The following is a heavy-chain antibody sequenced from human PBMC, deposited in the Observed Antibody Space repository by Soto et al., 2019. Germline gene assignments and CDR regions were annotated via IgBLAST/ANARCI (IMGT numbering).Heavy chain of an antibody. CDR1: GGIFHGYG. Sequence: GGSLRLSCAVPGGIFHGYGMHWVRQAPGKGLEWVAIIRFDGSNEEYADSVKGRFTISRDNSKNTLYLQMNTLGAEDTAVHYCARDGIGGTVFRGYLDYWGRGTVVTAPQ. V-gene: IGHV3-33*01. J-gene: IGHJ4*02. D-gene: IGHD1-7*01. CDR2: IRFDGSNE. CDR3: ARDGIGGTVFRGYLDY.